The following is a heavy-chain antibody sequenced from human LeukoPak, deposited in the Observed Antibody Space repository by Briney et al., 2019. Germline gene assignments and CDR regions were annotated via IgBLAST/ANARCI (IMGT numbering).Heavy chain of an antibody. D-gene: IGHD2-8*01. J-gene: IGHJ4*02. CDR3: TRDFYSMYAK. CDR2: LSGDRSHI. V-gene: IGHV3-21*04. CDR1: GFTFNTYA. Sequence: PGGSLRLSCLASGFTFNTYAMNWVRQAPGGGLEWVAALSGDRSHIYHADSVMGRLTISRDNVKNSLYLQMNSLRADDTAVYYCTRDFYSMYAKWGQGTLVTVSS.